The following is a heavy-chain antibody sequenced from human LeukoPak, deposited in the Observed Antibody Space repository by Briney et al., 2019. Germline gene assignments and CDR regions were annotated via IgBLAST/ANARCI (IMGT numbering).Heavy chain of an antibody. CDR3: ARGTHITMVRGVIIGGFDY. D-gene: IGHD3-10*01. CDR1: GGSISSYY. V-gene: IGHV4-4*07. CDR2: IYTSGST. J-gene: IGHJ4*02. Sequence: SETLSLTCTVSGGSISSYYWSWIRQPAGKGLEWIGRIYTSGSTNYNPSLKSRVTMSVDTSKNQFSLKLSSVTAANTAVYYCARGTHITMVRGVIIGGFDYWGQGTLVTVSS.